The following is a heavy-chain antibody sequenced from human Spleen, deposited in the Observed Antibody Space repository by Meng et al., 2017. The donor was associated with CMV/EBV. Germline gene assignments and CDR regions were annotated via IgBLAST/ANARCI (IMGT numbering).Heavy chain of an antibody. CDR2: IYSGGSST. V-gene: IGHV3-23*03. CDR3: ARNSAKTSSALGP. D-gene: IGHD3-22*01. Sequence: GESLKISCAASGFTFSSSAMSWVRQAPGKGLEWVSVIYSGGSSTSYADSVKGRFTISRDDSKNKLYLQMDSLSGDDTAVYYCARNSAKTSSALGPWGQGALVTVSS. CDR1: GFTFSSSA. J-gene: IGHJ5*02.